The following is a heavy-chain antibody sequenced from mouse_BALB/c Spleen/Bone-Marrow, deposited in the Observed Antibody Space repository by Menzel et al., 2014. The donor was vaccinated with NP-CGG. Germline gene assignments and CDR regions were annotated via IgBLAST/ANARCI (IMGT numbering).Heavy chain of an antibody. Sequence: VQLQQSGAELARPGASVKMSCKASGYTFTSYTMHWVKQRPGQGLEWIGYINPSSGYTNYNQKFKDKATLTADKSSSTAHMQLNSLTSEDSAVYYSAKSGRLLRDPYFDDRGQGTTLTVSS. CDR3: AKSGRLLRDPYFDD. J-gene: IGHJ2*01. CDR1: GYTFTSYT. CDR2: INPSSGYT. D-gene: IGHD1-1*01. V-gene: IGHV1-4*01.